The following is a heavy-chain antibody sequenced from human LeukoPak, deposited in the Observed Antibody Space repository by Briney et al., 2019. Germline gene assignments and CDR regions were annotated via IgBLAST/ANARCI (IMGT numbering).Heavy chain of an antibody. CDR2: IIPIFGTA. J-gene: IGHJ3*02. V-gene: IGHV1-69*06. CDR3: ARDRGYDSSGYYHPYDAFDI. Sequence: SVKVSCKASGYTFTGYYMHWVRQAPGQGLEWMGGIIPIFGTANYAQKFQGRVTITADKSTSTACMELSSLRSEDTAVYYCARDRGYDSSGYYHPYDAFDIWGQGTMVTVSS. D-gene: IGHD3-22*01. CDR1: GYTFTGYY.